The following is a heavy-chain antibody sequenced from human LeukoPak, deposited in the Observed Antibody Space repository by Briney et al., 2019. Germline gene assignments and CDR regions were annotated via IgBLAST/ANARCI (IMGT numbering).Heavy chain of an antibody. Sequence: GGSLRLSCAASGFTVSSNYMSWVRQAPGKGLEWVSVIYSGGSTYYKDSVRGRFTISRDNSKNTLYLKMNSLRAEDTAVYYCASGDYGALDYWGQGTLVTVSS. CDR3: ASGDYGALDY. J-gene: IGHJ4*02. CDR2: IYSGGST. V-gene: IGHV3-53*01. D-gene: IGHD4-17*01. CDR1: GFTVSSNY.